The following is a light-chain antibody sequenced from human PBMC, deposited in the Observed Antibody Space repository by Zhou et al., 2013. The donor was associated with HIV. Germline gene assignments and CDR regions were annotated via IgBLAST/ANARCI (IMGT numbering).Light chain of an antibody. V-gene: IGKV3-15*01. J-gene: IGKJ1*01. CDR1: QSVSSK. CDR2: GAA. Sequence: EIVMTQSPATLSVPPGERATLSCRASQSVSSKLAWYQQKPGQAPRLLIYGAATRATGIPARFSGSGSGTEFTLTISSLQSEDFAVYYCQQYNNWLWTFGQGTKGGNQT. CDR3: QQYNNWLWT.